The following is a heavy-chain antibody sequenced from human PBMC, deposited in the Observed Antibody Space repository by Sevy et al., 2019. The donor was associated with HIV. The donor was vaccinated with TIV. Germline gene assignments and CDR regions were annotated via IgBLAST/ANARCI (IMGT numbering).Heavy chain of an antibody. J-gene: IGHJ4*02. CDR3: AGENAWGRGYS. D-gene: IGHD1-26*01. CDR2: IYYNGHI. CDR1: GDSITSLY. Sequence: SETLSLTCTVSGDSITSLYWNWIRQPPGKGLEWIANIYYNGHINYNPSLKSRVTLSLDTSKNQFSQRLSSVTAADTAMYYCAGENAWGRGYSWGQGTLVTVSS. V-gene: IGHV4-59*08.